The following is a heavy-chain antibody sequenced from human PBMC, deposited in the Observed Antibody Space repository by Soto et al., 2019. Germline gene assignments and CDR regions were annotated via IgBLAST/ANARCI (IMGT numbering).Heavy chain of an antibody. CDR1: SYCIMSCDY. CDR3: ARVGPWVPYYYDSSPYTFENWFDT. CDR2: IYHGGST. Sequence: SETLALTCALCSYCIMSCDYWGWLRQPPGKGLEWIGSIYHGGSTYYNPSLNSRVTLSIDMTNNHVSLILNSVTAADTAVYYCARVGPWVPYYYDSSPYTFENWFDTWGQGTLVTVSS. D-gene: IGHD3-22*01. V-gene: IGHV4-38-2*01. J-gene: IGHJ5*02.